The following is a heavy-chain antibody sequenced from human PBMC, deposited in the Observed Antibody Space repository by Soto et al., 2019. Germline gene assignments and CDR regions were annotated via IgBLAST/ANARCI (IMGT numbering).Heavy chain of an antibody. CDR2: LNGSGGST. CDR1: GFTFSNYA. V-gene: IGHV3-23*01. CDR3: ARRPENFWSGYPEAFDY. D-gene: IGHD3-3*01. J-gene: IGHJ4*02. Sequence: GGSLRLSCAASGFTFSNYAMTWVRQAPGKGLEWVSGLNGSGGSTSSADSVKGRFAISRDNSKNTLYLQMNSLRDGDTGVYYCARRPENFWSGYPEAFDYWGPGTLVTVSS.